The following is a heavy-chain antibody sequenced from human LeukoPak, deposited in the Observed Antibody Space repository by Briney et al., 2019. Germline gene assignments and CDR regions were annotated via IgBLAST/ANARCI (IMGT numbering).Heavy chain of an antibody. V-gene: IGHV3-7*01. Sequence: GGSLRLSCAASGFTFSNYAMSWVRQAPGKGLEWVANIQQDGGEKYYVDSVKGRFTISRDNAKNSLYLQMNSLRAEDTAVYYCARNYGSGSYRGPFGYWGQGTLVTVSS. CDR1: GFTFSNYA. CDR2: IQQDGGEK. D-gene: IGHD3-10*01. J-gene: IGHJ4*02. CDR3: ARNYGSGSYRGPFGY.